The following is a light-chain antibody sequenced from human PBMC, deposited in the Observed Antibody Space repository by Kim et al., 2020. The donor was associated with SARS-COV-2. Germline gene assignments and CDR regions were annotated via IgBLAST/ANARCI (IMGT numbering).Light chain of an antibody. CDR1: NIGSKS. V-gene: IGLV3-21*04. J-gene: IGLJ2*01. Sequence: PGKTAMITCGGNNIGSKSVHWYQQTPGQAPVLFIYYDSDRPSGIPERFSGSNSGNTATLTISRVEAGDEADYYCQVWDSSSDHVVFGGGTKLTVL. CDR3: QVWDSSSDHVV. CDR2: YDS.